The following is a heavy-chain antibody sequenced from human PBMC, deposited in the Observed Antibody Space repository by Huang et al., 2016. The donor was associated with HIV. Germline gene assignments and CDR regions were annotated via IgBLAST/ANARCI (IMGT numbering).Heavy chain of an antibody. CDR3: ARSPQIYQTSGLAHYYFDF. CDR1: GGSIRSHH. CDR2: ISGTGRT. D-gene: IGHD6-19*01. J-gene: IGHJ2*01. Sequence: QVQLQESGPGLVKPSETLSLSCTVSGGSIRSHHWSWIRQPPGKGLEWIATISGTGRTNYNPSLKSRVSMSLDTSKNNFSLKLTSVTAADTAVYYCARSPQIYQTSGLAHYYFDFWGRGTLVTVSS. V-gene: IGHV4-59*11.